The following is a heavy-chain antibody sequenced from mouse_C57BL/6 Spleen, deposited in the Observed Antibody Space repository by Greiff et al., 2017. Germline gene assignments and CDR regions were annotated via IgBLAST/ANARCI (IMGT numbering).Heavy chain of an antibody. D-gene: IGHD2-4*01. CDR3: ARGDYDGYYFDY. V-gene: IGHV1-59*01. Sequence: QVQLQQPGAELVRPGTSVKLSCKASGYTFTSYWMHWVKQRPGQGLEWIGVIDPSDSYTNYNQKFKGKATLTVDTSSSTAYMQLSSLTSEDSAVYYCARGDYDGYYFDYCGQGTTLTVSS. CDR2: IDPSDSYT. CDR1: GYTFTSYW. J-gene: IGHJ2*01.